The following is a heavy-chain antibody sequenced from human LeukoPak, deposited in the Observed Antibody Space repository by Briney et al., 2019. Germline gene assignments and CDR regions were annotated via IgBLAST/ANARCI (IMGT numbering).Heavy chain of an antibody. CDR1: GGTFSSNA. CDR2: IIPIFGTA. Sequence: SVKLSCKASGGTFSSNAISWVRQAPGQGLEWMGGIIPIFGTANYAQKFQGRVTITADESTTTAYMELSSLRSEDTAVYYCARDRGSYWGGDYWGQGTLVTVSS. CDR3: ARDRGSYWGGDY. V-gene: IGHV1-69*13. D-gene: IGHD1-26*01. J-gene: IGHJ4*02.